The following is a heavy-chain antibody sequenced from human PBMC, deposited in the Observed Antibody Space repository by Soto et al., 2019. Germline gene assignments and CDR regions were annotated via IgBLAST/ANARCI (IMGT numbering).Heavy chain of an antibody. CDR3: ARDLAAVPRAFDY. D-gene: IGHD6-13*01. V-gene: IGHV4-59*01. J-gene: IGHJ4*02. Sequence: KPSETLSLTCTVSGGSISSYFYIWVRRPPGKGLEWIGSVYYTGTTDYNPSLKSRVTISVDTSKTQFSLNLRSVTAADTAVYYCARDLAAVPRAFDYWGRGTLGTVSS. CDR2: VYYTGTT. CDR1: GGSISSYF.